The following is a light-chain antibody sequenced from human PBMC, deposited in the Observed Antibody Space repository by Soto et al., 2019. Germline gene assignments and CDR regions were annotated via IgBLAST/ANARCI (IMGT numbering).Light chain of an antibody. CDR2: DVS. Sequence: QSALTQPASVSGFPGQSITISCTGTSSDVGGYNYVSWYQQHPGKAPKLMIYDVSNRPSGVSNRFSGSKSGNTASLTISGLQAEDEADYYCSSYTSSSTLDVVFGGGTKVTVL. CDR3: SSYTSSSTLDVV. CDR1: SSDVGGYNY. V-gene: IGLV2-14*01. J-gene: IGLJ2*01.